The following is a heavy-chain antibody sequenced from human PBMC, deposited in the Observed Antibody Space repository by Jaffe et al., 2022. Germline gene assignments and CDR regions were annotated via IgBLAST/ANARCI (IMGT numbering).Heavy chain of an antibody. CDR3: AREILGYYGSRSYFDY. D-gene: IGHD3-10*01. CDR2: IDYSGSA. Sequence: QVKLQESGPGLVKPSETLSLTCTVSDGSISRYFWSWIRQPPGKGLEWIGNIDYSGSANYNASLQSRVTMSVDTSKNQFSLILRSVTAADTAVYYCAREILGYYGSRSYFDYWGQGILVTVSS. J-gene: IGHJ4*02. V-gene: IGHV4-59*01. CDR1: DGSISRYF.